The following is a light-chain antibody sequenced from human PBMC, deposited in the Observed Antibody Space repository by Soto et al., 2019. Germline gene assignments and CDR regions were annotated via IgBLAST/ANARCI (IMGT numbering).Light chain of an antibody. V-gene: IGKV1-5*03. CDR1: QSISIW. CDR3: QQYNSFPYT. CDR2: KAS. Sequence: DIQMTQSPSTLSASVGDRVTITCRASQSISIWLAWYQQKPGKAPKLLIYKASSLQGGVPSRFSGSGSGTEFTLTISSLQPDDLATYYCQQYNSFPYTFGQGTKLEIK. J-gene: IGKJ2*01.